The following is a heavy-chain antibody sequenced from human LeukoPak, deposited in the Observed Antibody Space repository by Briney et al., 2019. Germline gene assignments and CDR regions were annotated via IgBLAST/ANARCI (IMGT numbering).Heavy chain of an antibody. Sequence: PGGSLRLSCAASGFAFTDYAISWVRQAPGKGLEWVSAITDSGGATYDADSVKGRFTISRDNSKNTLYLQMNSLRGDDTAIYYCAKAYTRSWYAAFDIWGQGTMVTISS. CDR1: GFAFTDYA. D-gene: IGHD6-13*01. J-gene: IGHJ3*02. CDR2: ITDSGGAT. V-gene: IGHV3-23*01. CDR3: AKAYTRSWYAAFDI.